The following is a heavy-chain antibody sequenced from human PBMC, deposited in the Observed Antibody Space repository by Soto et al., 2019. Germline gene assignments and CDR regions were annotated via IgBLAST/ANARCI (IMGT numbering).Heavy chain of an antibody. J-gene: IGHJ4*02. D-gene: IGHD4-17*01. CDR3: AKGRGSADYGGSDFDY. CDR2: ISGSGGST. CDR1: GFTFSGYA. Sequence: GGSLRLSCAASGFTFSGYAMSWVRQAPGKGLEWVSAISGSGGSTYYADSVKGRFTISRDNSKNTLYLQMNSLRVEDTAVYYCAKGRGSADYGGSDFDYWGQGTLVTVSS. V-gene: IGHV3-23*01.